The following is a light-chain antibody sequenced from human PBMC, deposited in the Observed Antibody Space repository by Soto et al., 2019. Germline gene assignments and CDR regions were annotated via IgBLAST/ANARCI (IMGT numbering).Light chain of an antibody. CDR2: GAS. CDR3: QQYGSSPWT. Sequence: ETVLTQSPGTLSLSPGERATLSCRASQTIRSNYLAWYRQTPGQAPRRLIYGASNRATGIADRFSGSGSGTDFTLIISRLEPEDFELYYCQQYGSSPWTFGQGTKVEI. V-gene: IGKV3-20*01. J-gene: IGKJ1*01. CDR1: QTIRSNY.